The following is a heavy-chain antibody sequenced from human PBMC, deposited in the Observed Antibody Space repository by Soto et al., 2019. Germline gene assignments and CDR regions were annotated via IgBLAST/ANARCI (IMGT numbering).Heavy chain of an antibody. CDR1: GFTFTRYS. Sequence: GGSLRLSCAASGFTFTRYSMNWVRQAPGKGLEWVSSISSTTNYIYYGDSMKGRFTISRDNAKNSLYLEMNSLRDEDTAVYYCARESEDLTSNFDYWGQGTLVTVSS. V-gene: IGHV3-21*06. J-gene: IGHJ4*02. CDR2: ISSTTNYI. CDR3: ARESEDLTSNFDY.